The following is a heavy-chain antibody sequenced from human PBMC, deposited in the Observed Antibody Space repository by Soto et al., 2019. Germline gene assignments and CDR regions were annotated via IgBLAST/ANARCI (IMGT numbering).Heavy chain of an antibody. CDR1: GFTFTRYS. Sequence: GGSLRLSCAASGFTFTRYSMNWVRQAPGKGLEWVSSISSTTNYIYYGDSMKGRFTISRDNAKNSLYLEMNSLRDEDTAVYYCARESEDLTSNFDYWGQGTLVTVSS. V-gene: IGHV3-21*06. J-gene: IGHJ4*02. CDR2: ISSTTNYI. CDR3: ARESEDLTSNFDY.